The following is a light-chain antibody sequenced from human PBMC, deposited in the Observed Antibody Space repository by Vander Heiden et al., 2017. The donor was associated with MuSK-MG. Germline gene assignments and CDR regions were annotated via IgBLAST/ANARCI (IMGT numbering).Light chain of an antibody. Sequence: QSVLTQPPSASGTPGQRVTISCSGSSSNIGSNYVYWYQQLPGTAPHLLIYRNNQRPSGVPDLFSGSNSGTSASLAIRGLRSEDEADYYCAAWDDSLSVLFGGGTKLTVL. J-gene: IGLJ3*02. V-gene: IGLV1-47*01. CDR1: SSNIGSNY. CDR3: AAWDDSLSVL. CDR2: RNN.